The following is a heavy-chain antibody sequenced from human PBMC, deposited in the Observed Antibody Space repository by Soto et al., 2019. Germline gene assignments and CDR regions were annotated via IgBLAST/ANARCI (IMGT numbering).Heavy chain of an antibody. Sequence: SVKVSRKASGGTFTSYRINWVRQDPGQGLEWVGGIVPIYRTADYAQKFQGRVTITADESARTSYMELRSLKSQDTAVYYCVRDSGAKLSSSWGQGTLVTVSS. CDR3: VRDSGAKLSSS. D-gene: IGHD6-13*01. CDR1: GGTFTSYR. J-gene: IGHJ4*02. V-gene: IGHV1-69*13. CDR2: IVPIYRTA.